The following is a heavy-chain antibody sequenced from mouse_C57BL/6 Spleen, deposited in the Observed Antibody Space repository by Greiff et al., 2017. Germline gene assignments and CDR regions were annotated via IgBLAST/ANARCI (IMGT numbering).Heavy chain of an antibody. V-gene: IGHV1-54*01. CDR3: ARSGDYDGDCDY. Sequence: QVQLQQSGAELVRPGTSVKVSCKASGYAFTNYLIEWVKQRPGQGLEWIGVINPGSGGTNYNEKFKGKATLTADKSSSTAYMQLSSLTSEDSAVYFCARSGDYDGDCDYWGQGTTLTVSS. D-gene: IGHD2-4*01. CDR2: INPGSGGT. CDR1: GYAFTNYL. J-gene: IGHJ2*01.